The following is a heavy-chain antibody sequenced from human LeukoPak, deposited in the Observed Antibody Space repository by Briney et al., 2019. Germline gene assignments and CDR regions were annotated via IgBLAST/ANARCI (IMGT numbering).Heavy chain of an antibody. Sequence: PGGPLRLSCAASGFTFSSYAIHWLRQAPGKGLEWVAVISYDGSNKYYADYVKGRFTISRDNSKNTLYLQMNSLRAEDTAVYYCAREDCSGGSCYSAGYYYYGMDVWGQGTTVTVSS. CDR3: AREDCSGGSCYSAGYYYYGMDV. V-gene: IGHV3-30*04. CDR2: ISYDGSNK. J-gene: IGHJ6*02. CDR1: GFTFSSYA. D-gene: IGHD2-15*01.